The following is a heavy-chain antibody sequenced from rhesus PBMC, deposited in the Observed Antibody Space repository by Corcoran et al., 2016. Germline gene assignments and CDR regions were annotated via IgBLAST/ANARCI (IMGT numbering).Heavy chain of an antibody. CDR1: GFTFSSYY. J-gene: IGHJ6*01. CDR3: AKEGYYEDDYGYDDLSGLDS. CDR2: SKTGGGST. Sequence: EVQLVASGGGLVQPGGSLRLSCTGSGFTFSSYYMYWIRQSPGKGLQWVSASKTGGGSTWYTDSMKGRFTISKDNAKNTLYCQMNSLRAEDTAVYYCAKEGYYEDDYGYDDLSGLDSWGQGVVVTVSS. V-gene: IGHV3-22*01. D-gene: IGHD3-9*01.